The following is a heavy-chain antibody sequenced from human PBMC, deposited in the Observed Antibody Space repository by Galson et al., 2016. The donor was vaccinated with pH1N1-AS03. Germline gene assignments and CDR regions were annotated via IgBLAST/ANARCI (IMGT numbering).Heavy chain of an antibody. V-gene: IGHV3-74*01. CDR1: GFTFSRYW. Sequence: SLRLSCAASGFTFSRYWMHWVRQAPGKGLVWVSHINEDGSTTRYADSVKGRFTISRDNSESTLYLQMNSLGDDDTAVYYCARAVGGPDDYWGQGTLVTVSS. CDR3: ARAVGGPDDY. CDR2: INEDGSTT. J-gene: IGHJ4*02. D-gene: IGHD4-23*01.